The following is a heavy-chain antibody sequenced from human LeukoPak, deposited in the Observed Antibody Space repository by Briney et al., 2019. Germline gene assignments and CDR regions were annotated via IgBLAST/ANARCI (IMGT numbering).Heavy chain of an antibody. CDR1: GGTFSSYA. D-gene: IGHD5-18*01. Sequence: SVKVSCKASGGTFSSYAISWVRQAPGQGLEWMERIIPILGIANYAQKFQGRVTITADKSTSTAYMELSSLRSEDTAVYYCARELYSYGPETHAFDIWGQGTMVTVSS. CDR2: IIPILGIA. V-gene: IGHV1-69*04. J-gene: IGHJ3*02. CDR3: ARELYSYGPETHAFDI.